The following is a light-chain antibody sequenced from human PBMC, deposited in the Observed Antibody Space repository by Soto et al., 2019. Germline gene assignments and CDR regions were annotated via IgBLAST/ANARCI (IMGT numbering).Light chain of an antibody. CDR3: SSYAGSNNLV. J-gene: IGLJ2*01. CDR1: SSDVGGYNY. Sequence: QSALTQPPSASGSPGQSVTISCTGTSSDVGGYNYVSWYQQHPGKAPKLMIYEVSKRPSGVPDRFSGSKSGNTASLTVSGLQAEDEGYYYCSSYAGSNNLVFGGGTKVTVL. V-gene: IGLV2-8*01. CDR2: EVS.